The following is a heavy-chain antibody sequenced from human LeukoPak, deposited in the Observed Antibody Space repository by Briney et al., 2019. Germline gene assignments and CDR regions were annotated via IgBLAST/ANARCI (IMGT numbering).Heavy chain of an antibody. D-gene: IGHD4-11*01. CDR2: IYHSGST. J-gene: IGHJ4*02. CDR3: AISYSNYVDY. Sequence: PSETLSLTCTVSGYSISSGYYWGWIRQPPEKGLEWIGSIYHSGSTYYNPSLKSRVTISVDTSKNQFSLKLSSVTAADTAVYYCAISYSNYVDYWGQGTLVTVSS. CDR1: GYSISSGYY. V-gene: IGHV4-38-2*02.